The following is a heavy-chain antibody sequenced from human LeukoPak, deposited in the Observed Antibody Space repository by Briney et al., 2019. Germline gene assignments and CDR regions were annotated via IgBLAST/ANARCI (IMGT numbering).Heavy chain of an antibody. V-gene: IGHV3-33*01. CDR2: IWYDGSNK. D-gene: IGHD2-21*02. Sequence: PGRSLRLSCAASGFTFSSYGMHWVRQAPGKGLEWVAVIWYDGSNKYYADSVKGRFTISRDNSKNTLYLQMNSLRAEDTAVYYCARDGGNSYYYYGMDVWGQGTTVTVSS. CDR3: ARDGGNSYYYYGMDV. J-gene: IGHJ6*02. CDR1: GFTFSSYG.